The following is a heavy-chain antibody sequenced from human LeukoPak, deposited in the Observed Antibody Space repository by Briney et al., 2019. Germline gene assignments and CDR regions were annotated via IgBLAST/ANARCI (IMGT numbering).Heavy chain of an antibody. V-gene: IGHV3-23*01. CDR3: AKETSSSFDY. J-gene: IGHJ4*02. D-gene: IGHD6-6*01. CDR1: GFTFSSYA. Sequence: PGGSLRLSCAASGFTFSSYAMNWVRQAPGKGLEWVSGISNGGSTYYADSVKGRFTISRDYFQNTLYLQMNSLRAEDTAVYYCAKETSSSFDYRGQGTLVTVSS. CDR2: ISNGGST.